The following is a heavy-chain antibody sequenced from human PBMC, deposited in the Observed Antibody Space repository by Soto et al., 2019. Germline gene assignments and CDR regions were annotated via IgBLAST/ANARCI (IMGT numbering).Heavy chain of an antibody. V-gene: IGHV3-30-3*01. J-gene: IGHJ6*02. CDR2: ISYDGSKK. Sequence: QVQLVESGGGVVQPGRSLRLSCAASGFTFSSYAMHWVRQAPGKGLEWVADISYDGSKKYYEDSVKGRFTISRDNSKNTLYLHRNSLRAEDTAVYYCAREMSNYGDAQKSHGMDVWGQGTTVTVSS. CDR3: AREMSNYGDAQKSHGMDV. D-gene: IGHD4-17*01. CDR1: GFTFSSYA.